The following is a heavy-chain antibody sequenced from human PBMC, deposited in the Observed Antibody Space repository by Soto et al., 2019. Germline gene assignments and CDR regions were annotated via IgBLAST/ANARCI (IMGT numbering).Heavy chain of an antibody. CDR2: INHSGST. CDR3: ARGLRASYYYDSSGLRY. D-gene: IGHD3-22*01. J-gene: IGHJ4*02. Sequence: SETLSLTCAVYGGSFSGYYWSWIHQPPGKGLEWIGEINHSGSTNYNPSLKSRVTISVDTSKNQFSLKLSSVTAADTAVYYCARGLRASYYYDSSGLRYWGQGTMVTVYS. V-gene: IGHV4-34*01. CDR1: GGSFSGYY.